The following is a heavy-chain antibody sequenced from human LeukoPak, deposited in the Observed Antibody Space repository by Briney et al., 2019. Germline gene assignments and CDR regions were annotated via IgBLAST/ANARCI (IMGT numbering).Heavy chain of an antibody. V-gene: IGHV3-20*04. D-gene: IGHD3-16*01. Sequence: GGSLRLSCAASGFTFSDYSMNWVRQAQGKGLEWVSGINWNGGSTGYADSVKGRFTISRDNAKNSLYLQMSSLRAEDTALYYCAREEGGYFDYWGQGTLVTVSS. CDR2: INWNGGST. CDR1: GFTFSDYS. J-gene: IGHJ4*02. CDR3: AREEGGYFDY.